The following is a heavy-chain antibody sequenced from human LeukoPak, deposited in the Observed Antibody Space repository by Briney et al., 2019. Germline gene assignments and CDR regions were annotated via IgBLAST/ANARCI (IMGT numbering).Heavy chain of an antibody. V-gene: IGHV3-30*02. Sequence: GGSLRLSCAASGFTVSSYGMHWVRQAPGKGLEWVAFIRYDGNKHYYADSVKGRFTISRDKAENTLNLQMNSLRAEDTAVYYCAKDARSVGYYYYYYMDVWGKGTTVTISS. CDR2: IRYDGNKH. D-gene: IGHD1-26*01. CDR3: AKDARSVGYYYYYYMDV. CDR1: GFTVSSYG. J-gene: IGHJ6*03.